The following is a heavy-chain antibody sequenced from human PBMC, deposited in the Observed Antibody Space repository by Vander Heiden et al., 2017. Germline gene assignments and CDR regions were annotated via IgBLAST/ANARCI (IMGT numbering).Heavy chain of an antibody. J-gene: IGHJ4*02. CDR1: GFTFSSYP. CDR3: AKLVDTAMVHYFDY. Sequence: EVQLLESGGGLVQPGGSLRLSCPASGFTFSSYPLIWVRQAPGKGLEWVSAISGSGGSTYYADSVKGRFTISRDNSKNTLYLQMNSLRAEDTAVYYCAKLVDTAMVHYFDYWGQGTLVTVSS. CDR2: ISGSGGST. V-gene: IGHV3-23*01. D-gene: IGHD5-18*01.